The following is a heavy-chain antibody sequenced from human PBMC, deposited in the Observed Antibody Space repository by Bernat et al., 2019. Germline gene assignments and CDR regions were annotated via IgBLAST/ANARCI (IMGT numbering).Heavy chain of an antibody. Sequence: EVQLVESGGGLVQPGGSLKLSCAASGFTFSGSAMHWVRQASGKGLEWVGRIRSKANSYAMAYDASVKGRFTISRDDSKNTAYLQMNSLKTGDTAVYYCTGSVVVTAERYSGAFDIWGQGTMVTVSS. CDR1: GFTFSGSA. CDR2: IRSKANSYAM. CDR3: TGSVVVTAERYSGAFDI. V-gene: IGHV3-73*02. J-gene: IGHJ3*02. D-gene: IGHD2-21*02.